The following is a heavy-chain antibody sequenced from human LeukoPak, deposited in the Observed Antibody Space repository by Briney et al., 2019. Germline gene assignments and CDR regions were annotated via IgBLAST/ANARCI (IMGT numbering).Heavy chain of an antibody. D-gene: IGHD3-3*01. V-gene: IGHV1-58*02. J-gene: IGHJ3*02. Sequence: SVKVSCKASSFTFTSSAMQWVRQARGQRLEWIGWIVVGSGNTNYAQKFQERVTITRDMSTSTAYMELSSLRSEDTAVYYCATYYDFWSGYDAFDIWGQGTMVTVSS. CDR3: ATYYDFWSGYDAFDI. CDR1: SFTFTSSA. CDR2: IVVGSGNT.